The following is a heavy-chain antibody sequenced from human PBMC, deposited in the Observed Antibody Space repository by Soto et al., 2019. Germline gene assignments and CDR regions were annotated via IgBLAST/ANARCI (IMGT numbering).Heavy chain of an antibody. D-gene: IGHD2-15*01. CDR1: GFTFSSYG. Sequence: QVQLVESGGGVVQPGTSLRLSCAASGFTFSSYGMSWVRQAPGKGLGWVAVIWSDGSNKDYAESVKGRFTISRDTSKNTLYLQMNSLRAEDTAIYYCARDLLRRIDYWGQGTLVAVSS. CDR2: IWSDGSNK. V-gene: IGHV3-33*01. CDR3: ARDLLRRIDY. J-gene: IGHJ4*02.